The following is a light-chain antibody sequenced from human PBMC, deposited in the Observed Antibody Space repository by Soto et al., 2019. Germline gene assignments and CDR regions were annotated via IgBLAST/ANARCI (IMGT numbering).Light chain of an antibody. V-gene: IGKV1-39*01. J-gene: IGKJ1*01. CDR2: AAS. Sequence: DIPMTQSQSSLSASVVDRVPIXCRASQSISSYLNWYQQKPGKAPKLLIYAASSLQSGVPSRFSGSGSGTDFTLTISSLQPEDFATYYCQQSYSTPWTFGQGTKVDIK. CDR1: QSISSY. CDR3: QQSYSTPWT.